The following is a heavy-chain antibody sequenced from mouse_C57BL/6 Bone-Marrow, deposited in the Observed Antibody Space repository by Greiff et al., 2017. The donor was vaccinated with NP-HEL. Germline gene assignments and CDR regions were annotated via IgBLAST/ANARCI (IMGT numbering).Heavy chain of an antibody. Sequence: QVQLKQPGAELVKPGASVKMSCKASGYTFTSYWITWVKQRPGQGLEWIGDIYPGSGSTNYNEQFKSKATLTVYTSSSSAYMQLSSLTSEDSAVYYCASHYYVPFAYWGQGTLVTVSA. CDR2: IYPGSGST. J-gene: IGHJ3*01. CDR1: GYTFTSYW. CDR3: ASHYYVPFAY. V-gene: IGHV1-55*01. D-gene: IGHD1-2*01.